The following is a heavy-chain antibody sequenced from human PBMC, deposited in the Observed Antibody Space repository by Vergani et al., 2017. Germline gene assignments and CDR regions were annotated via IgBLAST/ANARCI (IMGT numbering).Heavy chain of an antibody. J-gene: IGHJ4*02. CDR3: ARADSSSWGFDY. Sequence: EVQLVESGGGLVKPGGSLRLSCAASGFTFSSYSMNWVRQAPGKGLEWVSSISSSSSYIYYADSVKGRFTISRDNAKNSLYLQMNSLRAEDTAVYYCARADSSSWGFDYWGQGTLVTVSS. V-gene: IGHV3-21*01. D-gene: IGHD6-13*01. CDR1: GFTFSSYS. CDR2: ISSSSSYI.